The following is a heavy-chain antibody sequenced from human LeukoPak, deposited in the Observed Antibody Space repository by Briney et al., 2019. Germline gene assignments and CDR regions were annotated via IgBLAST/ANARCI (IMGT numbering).Heavy chain of an antibody. V-gene: IGHV3-7*04. CDR2: IRQDGSEK. D-gene: IGHD3-10*01. CDR3: ARWNGDSGSWVLDV. CDR1: GFTISNYW. J-gene: IGHJ6*02. Sequence: GGSLRLSCAASGFTISNYWMSWVRQAPGKGLEWVANIRQDGSEKKYADSVEGRFSISRDNAKDSLYLQIYTLRVEDTAAYYCARWNGDSGSWVLDVWGQGTTVTVSS.